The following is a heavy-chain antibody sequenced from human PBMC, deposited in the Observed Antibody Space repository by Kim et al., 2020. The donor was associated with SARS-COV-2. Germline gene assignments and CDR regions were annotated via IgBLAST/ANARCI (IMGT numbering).Heavy chain of an antibody. D-gene: IGHD3-10*01. J-gene: IGHJ4*02. V-gene: IGHV3-23*01. CDR2: ISSSGT. CDR1: GFAFSTIA. Sequence: GGSLRLSCAASGFAFSTIAMNWVRQAPGRGLEWVSTISSSGTNYADSVKGRFTISRDDSKNMLNLQMNSLRGEDTATYYCVKGLYYVDYLGQGTLVTV. CDR3: VKGLYYVDY.